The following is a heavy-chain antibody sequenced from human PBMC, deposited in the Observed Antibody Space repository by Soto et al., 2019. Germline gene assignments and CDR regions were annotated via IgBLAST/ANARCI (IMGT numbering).Heavy chain of an antibody. CDR1: GGSFSGYY. D-gene: IGHD6-6*01. Sequence: KTSETLSLTCAVYGGSFSGYYWSWIRQPPGKGLEWIGEINHSGSTNYNPSLKSRVTISVDTSKNQFSLKLSSVTAADTAVYYCARVRQLGFDWYYYGMDVWGQGTTVTVSS. CDR2: INHSGST. V-gene: IGHV4-34*01. J-gene: IGHJ6*02. CDR3: ARVRQLGFDWYYYGMDV.